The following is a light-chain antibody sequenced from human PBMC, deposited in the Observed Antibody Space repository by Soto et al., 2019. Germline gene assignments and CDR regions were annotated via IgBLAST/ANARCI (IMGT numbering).Light chain of an antibody. J-gene: IGLJ1*01. CDR3: FSHRSGNSHV. CDR2: GVT. Sequence: QSVLTQPASVSGSPGQPITISCTGTSSDIGSYNFVSWYQQYPGKAPKLMIYGVTNRPSGVSDRFSGSKTGNTASLTISGLQAEDEAAYYCFSHRSGNSHVFGTGTKLTVL. CDR1: SSDIGSYNF. V-gene: IGLV2-14*01.